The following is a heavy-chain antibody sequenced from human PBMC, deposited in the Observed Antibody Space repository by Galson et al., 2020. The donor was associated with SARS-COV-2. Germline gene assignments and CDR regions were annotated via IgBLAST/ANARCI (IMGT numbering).Heavy chain of an antibody. Sequence: RLSCAASGFTFDDYAMHWVRQGPGKGPEWVSGITWNSGTIGYAGSVKGRFTISRDNAKNSLYLQMNSLRPEDTAFYYCAKGPNSYSSNWYGIDYWGQGTLVTVSS. V-gene: IGHV3-9*01. CDR2: ITWNSGTI. CDR3: AKGPNSYSSNWYGIDY. CDR1: GFTFDDYA. D-gene: IGHD6-13*01. J-gene: IGHJ4*02.